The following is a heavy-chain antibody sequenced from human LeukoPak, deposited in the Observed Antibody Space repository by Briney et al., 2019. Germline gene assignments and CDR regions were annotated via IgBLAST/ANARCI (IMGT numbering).Heavy chain of an antibody. CDR3: ARASEISLWFGALPKKGAFDI. CDR1: GFTFSSYG. V-gene: IGHV3-33*01. D-gene: IGHD3-10*01. CDR2: IWYDGSNK. Sequence: GGSLRLSCAASGFTFSSYGMHWVRQAPGKGLEWVAVIWYDGSNKYYADSVKGRFTISRDNSKNTLYLQMNSLRAEDTAVYYCARASEISLWFGALPKKGAFDIWGQGTMVTVSS. J-gene: IGHJ3*02.